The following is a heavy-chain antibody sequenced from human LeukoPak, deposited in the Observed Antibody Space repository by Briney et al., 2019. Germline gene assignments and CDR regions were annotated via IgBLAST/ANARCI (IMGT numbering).Heavy chain of an antibody. V-gene: IGHV3-30*03. D-gene: IGHD3-16*01. CDR3: ARSPLLYYGMDV. J-gene: IGHJ6*02. CDR1: GFTFSSYW. Sequence: GGSLRLSCAASGFTFSSYWMSWVRQAPGKGLEWVAGTSFDETDKLYADSVKGRFSISRDNSKNTLHLQVNSLRGGDTGVYYCARSPLLYYGMDVWGRGTTVTVSS. CDR2: TSFDETDK.